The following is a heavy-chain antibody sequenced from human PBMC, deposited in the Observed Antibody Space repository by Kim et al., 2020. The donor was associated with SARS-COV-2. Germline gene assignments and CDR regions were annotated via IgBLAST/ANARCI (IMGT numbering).Heavy chain of an antibody. CDR2: INHSGST. CDR3: ARGRGYGSSSSHNNWFDP. D-gene: IGHD6-6*01. J-gene: IGHJ5*02. Sequence: SETLSLTCAVYGGSFSGYYWSWIRQPPGKGLEWIGEINHSGSTNYNPSLKSRVTISVDTSKNQFSLKLSSVTAADTAVYYCARGRGYGSSSSHNNWFDPWGQGTLVTVSS. CDR1: GGSFSGYY. V-gene: IGHV4-34*01.